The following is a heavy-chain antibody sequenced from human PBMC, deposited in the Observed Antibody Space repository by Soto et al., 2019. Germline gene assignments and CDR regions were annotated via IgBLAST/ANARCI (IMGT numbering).Heavy chain of an antibody. CDR3: ARLAYEIFTGGRGDWFDP. V-gene: IGHV5-51*01. J-gene: IGHJ5*02. Sequence: GESLKISCKGSGYSFTSYWIGWVRQMPGKGLEWMGIIYPGDSDTRYSPSFQGQVTISADKSISTAYLQWSSLKASDTAMYYCARLAYEIFTGGRGDWFDPWGQGALVTVSS. D-gene: IGHD3-9*01. CDR1: GYSFTSYW. CDR2: IYPGDSDT.